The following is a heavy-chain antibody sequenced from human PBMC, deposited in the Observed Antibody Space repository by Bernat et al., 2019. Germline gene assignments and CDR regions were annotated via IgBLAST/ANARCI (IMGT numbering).Heavy chain of an antibody. CDR1: GFTFSSYG. V-gene: IGHV3-33*01. J-gene: IGHJ5*02. Sequence: QVQLVESGGGVVQPGRSLRLSCAASGFTFSSYGMHWVRQAPGKGLEWVAVIWYDGSNKYYADSVKGRFTISRDNSKNTLYLQMNSLRAEDTAVYYCARDRSVFYGSGSPSRNWFDPWGQGTLVTVSS. D-gene: IGHD3-10*01. CDR3: ARDRSVFYGSGSPSRNWFDP. CDR2: IWYDGSNK.